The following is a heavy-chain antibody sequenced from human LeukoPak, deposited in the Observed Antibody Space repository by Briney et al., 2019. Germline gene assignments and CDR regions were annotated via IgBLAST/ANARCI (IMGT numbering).Heavy chain of an antibody. CDR2: IIPIFGTA. Sequence: SVTVSCTASGGTFSSYAISGVRQAPGQGLEWMGGIIPIFGTANYAQKFQGRVTITADESTSTAYMELSSLRSEDTAVYYCARGIVVVPAAIDYYYMDVWGKGTTVTVSS. J-gene: IGHJ6*03. CDR3: ARGIVVVPAAIDYYYMDV. D-gene: IGHD2-2*01. CDR1: GGTFSSYA. V-gene: IGHV1-69*01.